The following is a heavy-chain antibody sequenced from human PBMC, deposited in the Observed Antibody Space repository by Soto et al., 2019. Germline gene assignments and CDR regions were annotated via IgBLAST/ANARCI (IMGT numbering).Heavy chain of an antibody. Sequence: ASVKVSCKASGYTFTSYGISWVRQAPGQGLEWMGWISAYNGNTNYAQKLQGRVTMTTDTSTSTAYMELRSLRSDDTAVYYCARSLNGTYYYYGMDVWGQGTTVTVSS. CDR1: GYTFTSYG. CDR3: ARSLNGTYYYYGMDV. D-gene: IGHD1-20*01. J-gene: IGHJ6*02. CDR2: ISAYNGNT. V-gene: IGHV1-18*01.